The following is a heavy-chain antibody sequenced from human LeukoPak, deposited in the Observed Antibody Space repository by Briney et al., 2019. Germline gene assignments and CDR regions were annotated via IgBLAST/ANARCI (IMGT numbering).Heavy chain of an antibody. Sequence: ASVKVSCKPSGYTLTNYGISWVRQAPGQGLEWMGWISAYNGDTNYAQNLQGRVPLTTDTSTSTAYMELRSLRSDDTAVYYCARVPPYYDILTGYYTLRGMDVWGKGTPVTVFS. CDR3: ARVPPYYDILTGYYTLRGMDV. CDR2: ISAYNGDT. CDR1: GYTLTNYG. V-gene: IGHV1-18*01. J-gene: IGHJ6*04. D-gene: IGHD3-9*01.